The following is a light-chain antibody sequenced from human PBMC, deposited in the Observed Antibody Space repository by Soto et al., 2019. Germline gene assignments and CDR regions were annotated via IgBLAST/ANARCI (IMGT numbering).Light chain of an antibody. CDR3: QQYNSYSL. CDR1: QSISSW. J-gene: IGKJ4*01. V-gene: IGKV1-5*01. Sequence: DIQMTQSPSTLSASVGDRVTITCRASQSISSWLAWYQQKPGKAPKLLIYDASSLESGVPQRFSGSGSGTEFTLTISSLQTDDFATYYCQQYNSYSLFGGGTKVDIK. CDR2: DAS.